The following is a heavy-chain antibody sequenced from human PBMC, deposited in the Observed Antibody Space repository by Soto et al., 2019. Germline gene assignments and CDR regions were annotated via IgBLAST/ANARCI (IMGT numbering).Heavy chain of an antibody. V-gene: IGHV3-30*18. CDR3: TNGRRQQPPLD. Sequence: HPVGSLRLSCAASGFTFSNYVMQWVRQAPGKGLEWVAVISYDGSSKFYADSEGRFTISRDNSKNTLHLQMNSLRAEDTAVYYCTNGRRQQPPLDWGQGTLVTVSS. J-gene: IGHJ4*02. D-gene: IGHD6-13*01. CDR1: GFTFSNYV. CDR2: ISYDGSSK.